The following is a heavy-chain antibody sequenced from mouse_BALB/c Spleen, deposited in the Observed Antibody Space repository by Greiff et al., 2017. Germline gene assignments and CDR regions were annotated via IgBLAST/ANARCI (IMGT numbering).Heavy chain of an antibody. V-gene: IGHV5-9-4*01. Sequence: EVKVVESGGGLVKPGGSLKLSCAASGFTFSSYAMSWVRQSPEKRLEWVAEISSGGSYTYYPDTVTGRFTISRDNAKNTLYLEMSSLRSEDTAMYYCARAMGQLAYWGQGTLVTVSA. D-gene: IGHD1-1*02. J-gene: IGHJ3*01. CDR3: ARAMGQLAY. CDR2: ISSGGSYT. CDR1: GFTFSSYA.